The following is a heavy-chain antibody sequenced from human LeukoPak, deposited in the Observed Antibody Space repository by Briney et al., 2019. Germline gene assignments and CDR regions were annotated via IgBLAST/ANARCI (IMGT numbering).Heavy chain of an antibody. J-gene: IGHJ4*02. CDR3: ARDGPAQMVDFDY. CDR1: GYTFSGTGWY. CDR2: IYPYTGAT. Sequence: ASVKVSCKASGYTFSGTGWYLYWPRQAPGQGLECMGWIYPYTGATHYAQKFQGRVAMTRDTSISTAYMESRLRPDDTAVYYCARDGPAQMVDFDYWGQGTLVTVSS. D-gene: IGHD3-10*01. V-gene: IGHV1-2*02.